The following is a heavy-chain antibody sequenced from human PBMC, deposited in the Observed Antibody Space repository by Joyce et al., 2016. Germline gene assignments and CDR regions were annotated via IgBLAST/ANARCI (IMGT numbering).Heavy chain of an antibody. CDR1: GFTFNLYS. Sequence: EVQLVESGGALVQPGGSLRLSCLASGFTFNLYSINWVRQAPVKGIEWVSSFSRVSTTIYYVDSVKGRFTISRDDAKNSLYLQMNSLRVDDTAVYYCARDKEFDYWGQGTLVTVSS. CDR3: ARDKEFDY. J-gene: IGHJ4*02. D-gene: IGHD3-10*01. CDR2: FSRVSTTI. V-gene: IGHV3-48*04.